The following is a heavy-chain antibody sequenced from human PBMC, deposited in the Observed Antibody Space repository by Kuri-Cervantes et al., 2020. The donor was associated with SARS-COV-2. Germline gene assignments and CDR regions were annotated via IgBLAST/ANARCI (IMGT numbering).Heavy chain of an antibody. V-gene: IGHV4-4*07. CDR1: GGSISSYY. D-gene: IGHD2-8*01. Sequence: SETLSLTCTVSGGSISSYYWSWIRQPAGEGLEWIGRIFTGGEIIYNPSLRSRVTLSADTSQNQVSLHLTSATAADTAVYYCAAQVVNGPVDYWGLGTLVTVSS. CDR3: AAQVVNGPVDY. J-gene: IGHJ4*02. CDR2: IFTGGEI.